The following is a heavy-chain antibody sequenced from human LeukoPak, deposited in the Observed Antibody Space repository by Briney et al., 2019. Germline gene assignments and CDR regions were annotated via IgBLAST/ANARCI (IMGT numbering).Heavy chain of an antibody. V-gene: IGHV3-7*04. CDR3: TRVGYIDEGIDY. CDR1: GFTFSSYW. Sequence: GGSLRLSCAASGFTFSSYWMNWVRQAPGEGLEWVADIKQDGSKKSYVDSVKGRFTISRDNAKNSLYLQMNSLRAEGTAIYYCTRVGYIDEGIDYWGQGTLVTVSS. CDR2: IKQDGSKK. J-gene: IGHJ4*02. D-gene: IGHD5-24*01.